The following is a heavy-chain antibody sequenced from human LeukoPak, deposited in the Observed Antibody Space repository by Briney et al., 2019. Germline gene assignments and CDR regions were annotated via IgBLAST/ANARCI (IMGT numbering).Heavy chain of an antibody. Sequence: GASVKVSCKASGGTFSSYAISWVRQAPGQGLEWMGGIIPIFGTANYAQKFQGRVTITADGSTSTAYMELSSLRSEDTAVYYCARGRIGQGDYFDYWGQGTLVTVSS. J-gene: IGHJ4*02. CDR2: IIPIFGTA. CDR1: GGTFSSYA. D-gene: IGHD3-16*01. CDR3: ARGRIGQGDYFDY. V-gene: IGHV1-69*13.